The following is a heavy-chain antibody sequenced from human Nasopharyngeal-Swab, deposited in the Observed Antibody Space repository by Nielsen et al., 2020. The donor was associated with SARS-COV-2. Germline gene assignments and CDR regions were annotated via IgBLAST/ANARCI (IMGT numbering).Heavy chain of an antibody. D-gene: IGHD2-2*01. V-gene: IGHV4-34*01. CDR2: TRHSGSG. CDR3: ARGGRHGCSSANRPCAIDV. J-gene: IGHJ6*02. Sequence: WTRQPPGKGLEWIGETRHSGSGNYKPSLNRRVSMSVDASKNQFSLKLDSVTAADTAVYYCARGGRHGCSSANRPCAIDVWGQGATVTVSS.